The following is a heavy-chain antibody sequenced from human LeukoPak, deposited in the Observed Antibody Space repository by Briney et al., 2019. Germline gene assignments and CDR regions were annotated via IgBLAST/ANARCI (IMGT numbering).Heavy chain of an antibody. CDR1: GYTFTSYA. Sequence: ASVKVSCKASGYTFTSYAMNWVRQAPGQGLEWMGWINTNTGNPTYAQGFTGRFVLSLDTSVSTAYLQNSSLKAEDTAVYYCASGPTVTYVALWGQGTLVTVSS. D-gene: IGHD4-17*01. CDR3: ASGPTVTYVAL. CDR2: INTNTGNP. V-gene: IGHV7-4-1*02. J-gene: IGHJ4*02.